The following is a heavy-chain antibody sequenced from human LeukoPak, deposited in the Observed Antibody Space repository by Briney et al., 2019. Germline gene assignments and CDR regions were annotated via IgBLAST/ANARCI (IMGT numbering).Heavy chain of an antibody. J-gene: IGHJ4*02. CDR2: IIASNGYT. V-gene: IGHV1-18*01. CDR1: GFTFTNYG. D-gene: IGHD2-2*03. Sequence: ASVKVSCKTSGFTFTNYGVSWVRQAPGQGLEWMGWIIASNGYTSYAQKFRDRVTITRDTAMSTAYMDLKSLKSDDTALYYCARNGYCSSSSCLFDYWGQGTLVTVSS. CDR3: ARNGYCSSSSCLFDY.